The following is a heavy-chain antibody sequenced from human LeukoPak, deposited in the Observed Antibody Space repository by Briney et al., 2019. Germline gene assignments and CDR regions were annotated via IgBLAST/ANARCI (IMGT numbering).Heavy chain of an antibody. Sequence: PSETLSLTCTVSGGSISSGGYYWSWIRQHPGKGLEWIGYIYYSGSTYYNPSLKSRFTISVDTSKNQFSLKLSSVTAADTAVYYCARDYYDSSGYYSYAFDIWGQGTMVTVSS. CDR2: IYYSGST. V-gene: IGHV4-31*03. CDR1: GGSISSGGYY. D-gene: IGHD3-22*01. CDR3: ARDYYDSSGYYSYAFDI. J-gene: IGHJ3*02.